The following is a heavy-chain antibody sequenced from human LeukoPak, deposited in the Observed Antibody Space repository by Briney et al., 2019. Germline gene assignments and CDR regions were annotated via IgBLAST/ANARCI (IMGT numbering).Heavy chain of an antibody. V-gene: IGHV1-24*01. CDR3: ATYPLKITMIVVVTSKYYFDY. CDR2: FDPEDGET. D-gene: IGHD3-22*01. CDR1: GYTLTELS. J-gene: IGHJ4*02. Sequence: ASVKVSCKVSGYTLTELSMHWVRQAPGKGLEWMGGFDPEDGETIYEQKFQGRVTMTEDTSTDTAYMELSSLRSEDTAVYYCATYPLKITMIVVVTSKYYFDYWGQGTLVTVSP.